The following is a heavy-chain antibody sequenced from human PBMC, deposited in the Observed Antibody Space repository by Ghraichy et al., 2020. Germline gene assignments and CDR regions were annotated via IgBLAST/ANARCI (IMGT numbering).Heavy chain of an antibody. V-gene: IGHV3-48*02. CDR2: ITSSSRTK. Sequence: GESLNISCVGSGFSFSSYSMNWVRQSPGKGLEWVSYITSSSRTKSYAGSVKGRFTISRDNAQNALYLQMNSLRDEDTAVYYCARGSTVVRFFYYDGMDVWGQGTTVTVS. D-gene: IGHD4-23*01. J-gene: IGHJ6*02. CDR1: GFSFSSYS. CDR3: ARGSTVVRFFYYDGMDV.